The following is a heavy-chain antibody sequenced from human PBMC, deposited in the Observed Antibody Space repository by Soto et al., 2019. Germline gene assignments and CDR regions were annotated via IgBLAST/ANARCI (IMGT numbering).Heavy chain of an antibody. CDR2: MNTNCGNT. D-gene: IGHD3-10*01. J-gene: IGHJ5*02. CDR1: GYTFTSYD. V-gene: IGHV1-8*01. CDR3: ARGEADYYGSGGYYTSNWFDP. Sequence: QVQLVQSGAEVKKPGASVKVSCKASGYTFTSYDINWVRQATGQGLEWMGWMNTNCGNTGYAQKFQARDTMTRNTSISTAYMELSTLRSEDTAVYYCARGEADYYGSGGYYTSNWFDPWGQGTLVTVCS.